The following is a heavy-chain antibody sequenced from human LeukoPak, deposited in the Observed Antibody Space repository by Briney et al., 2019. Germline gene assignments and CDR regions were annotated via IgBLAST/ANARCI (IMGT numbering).Heavy chain of an antibody. J-gene: IGHJ6*03. V-gene: IGHV3-23*01. D-gene: IGHD3-3*01. CDR1: GFTFISYA. CDR3: AKVYYDFWSGYSHYYYYYMDV. Sequence: SGGSLRLSGAASGFTFISYAMSWVRQAPGKGLEWVSAISGSGGNTYYADSGKGRFTISRDNSKTTLYLQMISLSAEETAVYYCAKVYYDFWSGYSHYYYYYMDVWGKGTTVTVSS. CDR2: ISGSGGNT.